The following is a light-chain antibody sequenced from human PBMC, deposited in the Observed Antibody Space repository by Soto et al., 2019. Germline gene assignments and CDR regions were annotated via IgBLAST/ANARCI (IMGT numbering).Light chain of an antibody. Sequence: ESILTRSRDTLSLSKWERATLSCSSSQTVSSNYLAWCQQRPGQAPRLLIYGASTRAAGIPDRFSGSGSGTDFTLTITRLEPEDSAVYFCQQYTGPPNTFGQRGRLEIK. CDR1: QTVSSNY. CDR3: QQYTGPPNT. J-gene: IGKJ5*01. CDR2: GAS. V-gene: IGKV3-20*01.